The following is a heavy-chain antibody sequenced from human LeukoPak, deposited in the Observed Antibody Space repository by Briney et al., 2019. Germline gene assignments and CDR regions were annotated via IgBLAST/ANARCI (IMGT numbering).Heavy chain of an antibody. CDR3: ASTRDTATNYFDY. Sequence: GRSLRLSCAASGFPFSCYAMHWVRQAPGKGLEWVAVISYDGTTKYYADSVKGRFTISRDNSKNTLYLQMNSLRAEDTAVYYCASTRDTATNYFDYWGQGTLVTASS. J-gene: IGHJ4*02. V-gene: IGHV3-30*04. CDR1: GFPFSCYA. D-gene: IGHD5-18*01. CDR2: ISYDGTTK.